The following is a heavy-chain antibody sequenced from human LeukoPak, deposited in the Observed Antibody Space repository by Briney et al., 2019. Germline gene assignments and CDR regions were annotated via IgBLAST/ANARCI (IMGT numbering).Heavy chain of an antibody. CDR1: GYTFTTYG. J-gene: IGHJ4*02. CDR2: ISAYNGNT. V-gene: IGHV1-18*04. D-gene: IGHD5-12*01. CDR3: ARDQSPGDIVPTTFDY. Sequence: ASVKVSCKASGYTFTTYGITWVRQAPGQGLEWMGWISAYNGNTSYAQKLQGRVTMTTDTSTSTAYMELRSLRSDDTAVYYCARDQSPGDIVPTTFDYWGQGTLVTVSS.